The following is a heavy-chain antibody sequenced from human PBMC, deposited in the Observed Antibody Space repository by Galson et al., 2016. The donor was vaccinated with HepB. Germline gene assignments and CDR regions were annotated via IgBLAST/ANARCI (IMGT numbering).Heavy chain of an antibody. CDR1: GFAFRSYG. D-gene: IGHD3-10*01. CDR2: ISDDGGSQ. Sequence: SLRLSCAASGFAFRSYGMHWVRQGPGKGLEWVALISDDGGSQYYPDSVKGRFAISRDDSKNKIYLQMNSLRAEDTAVYYCASNLLVRGVQKSYFDYWGQGTLVTVSS. V-gene: IGHV3-30*09. CDR3: ASNLLVRGVQKSYFDY. J-gene: IGHJ4*02.